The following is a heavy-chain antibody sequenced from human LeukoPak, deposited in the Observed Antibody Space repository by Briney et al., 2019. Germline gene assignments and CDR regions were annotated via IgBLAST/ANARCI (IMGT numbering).Heavy chain of an antibody. J-gene: IGHJ4*02. Sequence: PGGSLRLSCAASGFTFSSYSMNWVRQAPGKGLEWVSSISSSSSYIYYADSVKGRFTISRGNAKNSLYLQMNSLRAEDTAVYYCARDQNNWNEKDYWGQGTLVTVSS. CDR2: ISSSSSYI. CDR1: GFTFSSYS. V-gene: IGHV3-21*01. CDR3: ARDQNNWNEKDY. D-gene: IGHD1-1*01.